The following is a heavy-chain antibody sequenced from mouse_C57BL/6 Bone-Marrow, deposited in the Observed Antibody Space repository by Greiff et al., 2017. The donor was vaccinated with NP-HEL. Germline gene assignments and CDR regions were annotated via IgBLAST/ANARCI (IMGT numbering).Heavy chain of an antibody. CDR3: ARDPDSSGFLFDY. V-gene: IGHV5-4*01. J-gene: IGHJ2*01. CDR1: GFTFSSYA. Sequence: EVMLVESGGGLVKPGGSLKLSCAASGFTFSSYAMSWVRQTPEKRLEWVATISDGGSYTYYPDNVKGRFTISRDNAKNNLYLQMSHLKSEDTAMYYCARDPDSSGFLFDYWGQGTTRTVSS. D-gene: IGHD3-2*02. CDR2: ISDGGSYT.